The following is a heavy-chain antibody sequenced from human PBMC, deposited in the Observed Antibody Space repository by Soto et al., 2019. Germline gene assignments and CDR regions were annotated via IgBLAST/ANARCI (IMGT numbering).Heavy chain of an antibody. V-gene: IGHV4-38-2*01. Sequence: SETLSLTCAVSGYSISSGYYWGWIRQPPGKGLEWIGSIYHSGSTYYNASLKSRVTISVDTSKNQFSLKLSSVTAADTAVHYCARTSYVWGSYRSFDCWGQGILVTVSS. D-gene: IGHD3-16*02. CDR2: IYHSGST. CDR1: GYSISSGYY. CDR3: ARTSYVWGSYRSFDC. J-gene: IGHJ4*02.